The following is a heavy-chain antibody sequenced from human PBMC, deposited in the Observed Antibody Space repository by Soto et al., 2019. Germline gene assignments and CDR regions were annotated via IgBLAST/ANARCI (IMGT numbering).Heavy chain of an antibody. Sequence: GESLKISCKGSGYSFTNYCIGWGRQVPGKGLEWMGIIYPGDSETRYSPSFQGKVTISADKSISTAYLQWSSLKASDTAIYSCARRSGYAFDIWGQGTMVPVS. CDR3: ARRSGYAFDI. D-gene: IGHD3-3*01. J-gene: IGHJ3*02. CDR2: IYPGDSET. CDR1: GYSFTNYC. V-gene: IGHV5-51*01.